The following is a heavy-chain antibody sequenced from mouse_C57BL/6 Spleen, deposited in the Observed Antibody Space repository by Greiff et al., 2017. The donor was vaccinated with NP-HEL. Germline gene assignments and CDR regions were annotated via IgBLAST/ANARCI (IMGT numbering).Heavy chain of an antibody. CDR1: GYTFTDYY. CDR3: ARDGSTYFDV. V-gene: IGHV1-76*01. J-gene: IGHJ1*03. CDR2: IYPGSGNT. Sequence: QVQLQQSGAELVRPGASVKLSCKASGYTFTDYYINWVKQRPGQGLEWIARIYPGSGNTYYNEKFKGKATLTAEKSSSTAYMQLSSLTSEDSAVYFCARDGSTYFDVWGTGTTVTVSS. D-gene: IGHD1-1*01.